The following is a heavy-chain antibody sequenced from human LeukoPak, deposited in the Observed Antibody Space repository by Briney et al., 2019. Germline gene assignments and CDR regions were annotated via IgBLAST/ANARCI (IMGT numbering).Heavy chain of an antibody. CDR2: IYYSGST. V-gene: IGHV4-39*07. CDR1: GGSISSSSYY. CDR3: ASFYDSNAPFDY. J-gene: IGHJ4*02. Sequence: SETLSLTCTVPGGSISSSSYYWGWIRQPPGKGLEWIGSIYYSGSTYYNPSLKSRVTISVDTSKNQFSLKLSSVTAADTAVYYCASFYDSNAPFDYWGQGTLVTVSS. D-gene: IGHD3-3*01.